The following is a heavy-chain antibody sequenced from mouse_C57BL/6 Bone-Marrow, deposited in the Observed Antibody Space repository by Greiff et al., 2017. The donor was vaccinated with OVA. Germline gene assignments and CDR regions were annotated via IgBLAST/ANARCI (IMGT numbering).Heavy chain of an antibody. CDR3: AVEGITTVVAPFDD. J-gene: IGHJ2*01. CDR1: GYSFTSYY. D-gene: IGHD1-1*01. V-gene: IGHV1-66*01. Sequence: VQVVESGPELVKPGASVKISCKASGYSFTSYYIHWVKQRPGQGLEWIGWIYPGSGNTKYNEQFKGKATLTADTSSSTAYMQLSSLTSEDSAVYYCAVEGITTVVAPFDDWGQGTTLTVSS. CDR2: IYPGSGNT.